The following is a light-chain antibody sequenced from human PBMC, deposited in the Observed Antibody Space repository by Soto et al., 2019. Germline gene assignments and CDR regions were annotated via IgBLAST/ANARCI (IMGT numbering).Light chain of an antibody. Sequence: DIQMTQSPSSLSASVGDRVTITCRASQSISSYLNWYQQKPGKAPKLLIYAASSLQSGVPSMFSSSGAGTDFTRTISSLQPEDFATYYCQLSYRTPATFVLGIKVAI. J-gene: IGKJ1*01. V-gene: IGKV1-39*01. CDR3: QLSYRTPAT. CDR1: QSISSY. CDR2: AAS.